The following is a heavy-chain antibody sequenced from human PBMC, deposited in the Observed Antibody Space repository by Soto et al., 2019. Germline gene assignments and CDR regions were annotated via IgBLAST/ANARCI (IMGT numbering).Heavy chain of an antibody. CDR2: IYHSGTT. D-gene: IGHD1-1*01. CDR1: SVYPRNVAYS. Sequence: SEPPSTLRALPSVYPRNVAYSWSWPLRPPRTALEWVGYIYHSGTTYYNPSLKSRVTISVDRSKNQFSLKLSSVTAADTAVYYCAARYNWNDGVHYDYYGMDVWGQGTTVTVSS. J-gene: IGHJ6*02. V-gene: IGHV4-30-2*01. CDR3: AARYNWNDGVHYDYYGMDV.